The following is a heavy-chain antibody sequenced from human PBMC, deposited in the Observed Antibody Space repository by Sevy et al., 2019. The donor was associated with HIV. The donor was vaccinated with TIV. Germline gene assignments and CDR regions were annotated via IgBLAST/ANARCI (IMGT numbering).Heavy chain of an antibody. D-gene: IGHD6-19*01. CDR3: AGPILTYNNGWSYYDY. Sequence: TLSLTCTVSGASISSSGYYWGWIRQPPGKGLEWIASINYSGSTFYNPSLKSRVTISADTSKNQFSLDLNSLTAADTAIYYCAGPILTYNNGWSYYDYWGQGTVVTVSS. J-gene: IGHJ4*02. CDR1: GASISSSGYY. CDR2: INYSGST. V-gene: IGHV4-39*01.